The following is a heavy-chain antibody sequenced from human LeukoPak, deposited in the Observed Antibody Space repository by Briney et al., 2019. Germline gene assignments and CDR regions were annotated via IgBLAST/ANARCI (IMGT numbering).Heavy chain of an antibody. CDR1: GFTFNDYY. V-gene: IGHV3-69-1*02. CDR3: ARDANMYYYGSGRQKNWFDP. D-gene: IGHD3-10*01. Sequence: KPGGSLRLSCAASGFTFNDYYMNWVRQAPGKGLEWVSSISSSSTIYYADSVKGRFTISRDNAKNSLYLQMNSLRAEDTAVYYCARDANMYYYGSGRQKNWFDPWGQGTLVTVSS. J-gene: IGHJ5*02. CDR2: ISSSSTI.